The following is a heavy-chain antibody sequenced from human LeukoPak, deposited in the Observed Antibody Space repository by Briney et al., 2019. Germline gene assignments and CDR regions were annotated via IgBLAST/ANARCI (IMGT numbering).Heavy chain of an antibody. J-gene: IGHJ2*01. V-gene: IGHV4-34*01. CDR3: GRDVVVTAISRYFDL. CDR1: GGSFSGYY. Sequence: SETLSLTCAVYGGSFSGYYWSWIRQPPGKGLEWIGEINHSGSTNYNPSLKSRVTISVDTSKNQFSLKLSSVTAADTAVYYCGRDVVVTAISRYFDLWGRGTLVTVSS. CDR2: INHSGST. D-gene: IGHD2-21*02.